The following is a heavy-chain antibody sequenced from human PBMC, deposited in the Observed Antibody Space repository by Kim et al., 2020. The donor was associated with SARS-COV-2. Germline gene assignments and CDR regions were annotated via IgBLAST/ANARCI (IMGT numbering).Heavy chain of an antibody. J-gene: IGHJ3*02. V-gene: IGHV1-18*01. CDR2: ISAYNGNT. D-gene: IGHD1-26*01. CDR3: ARAPIGRWELLPNAFDI. Sequence: ASVKVSCKASGYTFTSYGISWVRQAPGQGLEWMGWISAYNGNTNYAQKLQGRVTMTTDTSTSTAYMELRSLRSDDTAVYYCARAPIGRWELLPNAFDIWGQGTMVTVSS. CDR1: GYTFTSYG.